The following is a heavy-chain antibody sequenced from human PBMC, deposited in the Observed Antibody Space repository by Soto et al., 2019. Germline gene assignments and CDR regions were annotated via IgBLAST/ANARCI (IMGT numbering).Heavy chain of an antibody. D-gene: IGHD3-3*01. V-gene: IGHV3-23*01. CDR1: GFTVSSSH. J-gene: IGHJ4*02. CDR3: AKDQNDFWSGYESHSFDY. CDR2: ISGSGGST. Sequence: GGSLRLSCAASGFTVSSSHMNWVRQAPGKGLEWVSAISGSGGSTYYADSVKGRFTISRDNSKNTLYLQMNSLRAEDTAVYYCAKDQNDFWSGYESHSFDYWGQGTLVTVSS.